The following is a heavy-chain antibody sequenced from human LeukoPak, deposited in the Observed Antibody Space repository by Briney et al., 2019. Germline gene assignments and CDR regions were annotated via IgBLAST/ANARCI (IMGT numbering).Heavy chain of an antibody. D-gene: IGHD6-13*01. CDR3: ARRNYDSSSWYS. CDR1: GGSISSSSYY. Sequence: SETLSLTCTVSGGSISSSSYYWGWIRQPPGKGLEWIGSIYYSGSTTYNPSLKSRATISIDTSKNQFSLKLSSVTAADTAVYYCARRNYDSSSWYSWGQGTLVTVSS. CDR2: IYYSGST. J-gene: IGHJ4*02. V-gene: IGHV4-39*01.